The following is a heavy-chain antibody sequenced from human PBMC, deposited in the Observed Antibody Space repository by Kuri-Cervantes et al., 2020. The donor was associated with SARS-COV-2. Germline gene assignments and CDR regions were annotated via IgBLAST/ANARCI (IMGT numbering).Heavy chain of an antibody. J-gene: IGHJ4*02. CDR3: AKAVYGDYAKFDY. CDR1: GFTFSSYG. V-gene: IGHV3-23*01. Sequence: GGSLRLSCAASGFTFSSYGMHWVRQAPGKGLEWVSAISGSGGSTYYADSVKGRFTISRDNSKNTLYLQMNSLRAEDTAVYYCAKAVYGDYAKFDYWGQGTLVTVSS. D-gene: IGHD4-17*01. CDR2: ISGSGGST.